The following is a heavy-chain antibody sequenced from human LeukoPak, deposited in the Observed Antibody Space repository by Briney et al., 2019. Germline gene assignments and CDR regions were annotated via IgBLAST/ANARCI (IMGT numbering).Heavy chain of an antibody. D-gene: IGHD3-3*01. CDR3: ARGFVIRGRYDFWSGYDY. CDR2: ISSSSYI. J-gene: IGHJ4*02. Sequence: PGGSLRLSCAASGFTFSSYSMNWVRQAPGKGLEWVSSISSSSYIYYADSVKGRFTISRDNAKNSLYLQMNSLRAEDTAVYYCARGFVIRGRYDFWSGYDYWGQGTLVTVSS. V-gene: IGHV3-21*01. CDR1: GFTFSSYS.